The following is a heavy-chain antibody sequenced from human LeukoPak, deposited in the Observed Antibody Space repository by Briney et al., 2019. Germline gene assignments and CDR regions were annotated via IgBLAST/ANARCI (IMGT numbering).Heavy chain of an antibody. J-gene: IGHJ4*02. CDR1: GFTFSSYE. V-gene: IGHV3-48*03. CDR2: ISSSDSTI. D-gene: IGHD3-22*01. CDR3: ARAHYYDSSGLDN. Sequence: GGSLRLSCAASGFTFSSYEMHWVRQAPGKGLEWVSYISSSDSTIYYADSVKGRFTISRDNAKNSLYLQMNSLRAEDTAVYYCARAHYYDSSGLDNWGQGTLVTVSS.